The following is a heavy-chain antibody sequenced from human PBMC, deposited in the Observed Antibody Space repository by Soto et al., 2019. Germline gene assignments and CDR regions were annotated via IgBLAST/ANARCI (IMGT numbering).Heavy chain of an antibody. CDR3: ARSRVRGGYYFDY. CDR1: GYTFTTYA. Sequence: QVQVVQSGAEVKKPGASVTVSCKASGYTFTTYAIYWVRQAPGQSLEWMGWINTDNGNTYYSQKMQARVTITRDTSASTAYMELSRLRSEDTAVYYCARSRVRGGYYFDYWGQGALVTVSS. J-gene: IGHJ4*02. D-gene: IGHD3-16*01. V-gene: IGHV1-3*04. CDR2: INTDNGNT.